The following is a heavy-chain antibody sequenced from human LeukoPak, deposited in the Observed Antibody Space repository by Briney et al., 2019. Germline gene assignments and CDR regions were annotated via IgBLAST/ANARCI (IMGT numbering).Heavy chain of an antibody. D-gene: IGHD5-12*01. CDR3: ARIRATDYYYFDY. V-gene: IGHV4-30-4*01. CDR2: IYYSGST. CDR1: GGSISSGDYY. Sequence: PSETLSLTCTVSGGSISSGDYYWSWIRQPPGKGLEWIGYIYYSGSTYYNPSLKSRVTISVDTSKNQFSLKLSSVTAADTAVYYCARIRATDYYYFDYWGQGTLVTVSS. J-gene: IGHJ4*02.